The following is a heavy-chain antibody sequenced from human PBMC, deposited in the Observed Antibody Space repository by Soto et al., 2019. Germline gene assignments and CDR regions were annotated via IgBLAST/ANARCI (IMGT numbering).Heavy chain of an antibody. CDR3: ARDIPMGVAEPYYYGMDV. V-gene: IGHV3-33*01. J-gene: IGHJ6*02. Sequence: PGGSLRLSCAASGFTFSSYGMHWVRQAPGKGLEWVAVIWYDGSNKYYADSVKGRFTISRDNSKNTLYLQMNSLRAEDTAVYYCARDIPMGVAEPYYYGMDVWGQGTTVTVSS. CDR2: IWYDGSNK. D-gene: IGHD2-15*01. CDR1: GFTFSSYG.